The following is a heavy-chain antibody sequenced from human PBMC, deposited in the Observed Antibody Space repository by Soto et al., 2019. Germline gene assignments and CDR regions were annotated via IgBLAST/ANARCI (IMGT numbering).Heavy chain of an antibody. CDR2: IYPADFDT. Sequence: GESLKISCQGSGYSFATSWIGWVRQVPGRGLEWIGIIYPADFDTKYSPSFEGQVTMSVDKSISTAYLKWNSLKASDTAMYYCARVIEVSDYYYDGKDVWSQGTTVTVSS. CDR3: ARVIEVSDYYYDGKDV. V-gene: IGHV5-51*01. J-gene: IGHJ6*02. D-gene: IGHD6-19*01. CDR1: GYSFATSW.